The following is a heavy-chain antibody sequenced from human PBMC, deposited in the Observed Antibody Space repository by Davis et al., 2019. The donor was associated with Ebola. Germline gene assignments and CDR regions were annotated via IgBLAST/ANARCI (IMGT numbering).Heavy chain of an antibody. J-gene: IGHJ4*02. CDR2: ISGNGDST. Sequence: GESLKISCAASGFTFDDHAMHWVRQAPGKGLEWVSLISGNGDSTFYADSVKGRFTISRDNSKNSLYLQMNSLRTEDTAVYYCAKEIDCGGDCSSNYWGQGTLVTVSS. V-gene: IGHV3-43*02. CDR3: AKEIDCGGDCSSNY. CDR1: GFTFDDHA. D-gene: IGHD2-21*02.